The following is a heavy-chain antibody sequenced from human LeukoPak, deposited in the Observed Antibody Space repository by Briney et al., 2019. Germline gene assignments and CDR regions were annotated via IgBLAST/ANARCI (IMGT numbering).Heavy chain of an antibody. Sequence: GGSLRLSCAASGFTFSSYGMHWVRQAPGKGLEWVSVIAYDGTNKYYADSVKGRFTISRDNSKNTVYLQMNSPRAEDTAVYHCAKDRWLGDLDYGMDVWGKGTTVTVSS. D-gene: IGHD3-10*01. V-gene: IGHV3-30*18. CDR1: GFTFSSYG. J-gene: IGHJ6*04. CDR3: AKDRWLGDLDYGMDV. CDR2: IAYDGTNK.